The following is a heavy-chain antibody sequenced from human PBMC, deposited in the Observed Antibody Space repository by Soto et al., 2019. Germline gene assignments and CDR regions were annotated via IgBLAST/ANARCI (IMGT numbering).Heavy chain of an antibody. CDR1: GYTFTSYD. V-gene: IGHV1-8*01. D-gene: IGHD3-16*01. CDR3: ARVHDYTYAFDI. CDR2: MNPNSGNT. J-gene: IGHJ3*02. Sequence: PGESLKVSCKASGYTFTSYDINWVRQATGQGLEWMGWMNPNSGNTGYAQKFQGRVTMTRNTSISTAYMELSSLRSEDTAVYYCARVHDYTYAFDIWGQGTMVTVSS.